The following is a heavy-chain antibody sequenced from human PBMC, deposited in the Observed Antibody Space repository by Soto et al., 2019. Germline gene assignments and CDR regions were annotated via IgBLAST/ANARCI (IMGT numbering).Heavy chain of an antibody. V-gene: IGHV3-64*01. Sequence: LSGYAMDWVRQAPGKGLEYVSGISSNGVGTYYANSVQGRFTISRDNSKNTVYLQMGSLRPEDMAVYYCARRARPDFYYMDVWGKGTTVTVSS. D-gene: IGHD6-6*01. CDR2: ISSNGVGT. CDR3: ARRARPDFYYMDV. CDR1: LSGYA. J-gene: IGHJ6*03.